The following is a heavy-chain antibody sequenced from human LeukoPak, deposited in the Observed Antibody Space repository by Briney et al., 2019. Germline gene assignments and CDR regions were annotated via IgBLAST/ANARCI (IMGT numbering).Heavy chain of an antibody. D-gene: IGHD2-15*01. Sequence: GGSLTLSCAAYGFTLSSYAMHWVRQAPGRGMEYVSAIISKGGRTNYANSLKGRFTISRDNSKNTLYLQMGSLRAEDMAVYYCARDGAYCSGGSCYSIHYYYYYMDVWGKGTTVTVSS. J-gene: IGHJ6*03. V-gene: IGHV3-64*01. CDR1: GFTLSSYA. CDR3: ARDGAYCSGGSCYSIHYYYYYMDV. CDR2: IISKGGRT.